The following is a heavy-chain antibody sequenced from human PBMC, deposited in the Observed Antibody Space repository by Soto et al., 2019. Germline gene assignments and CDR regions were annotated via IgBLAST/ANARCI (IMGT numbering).Heavy chain of an antibody. CDR1: GGSIRSGSHY. D-gene: IGHD3-16*01. CDR3: AREGGDGIDY. CDR2: IYYSGST. Sequence: SETLSLTCTVSGGSIRSGSHYWSWIRQHPGKGLEWIGYIYYSGSTYYNPSLKSRITISISTSKNQFSLKLTSVTAADTAVYYCAREGGDGIDYWGQGTLVTVSS. V-gene: IGHV4-31*03. J-gene: IGHJ4*02.